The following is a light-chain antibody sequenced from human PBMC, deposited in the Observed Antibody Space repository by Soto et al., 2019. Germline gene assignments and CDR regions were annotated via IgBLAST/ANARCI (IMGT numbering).Light chain of an antibody. CDR3: TSYASGSSHVV. V-gene: IGLV2-14*01. Sequence: QSALTQPASVSGSPGQSITLSCTGTSSDIGCYDYVSWYQRHPGKAPKLIIYDVNNRPSGVSNRFSGSKSGNTASLTISGLQAEDDDDYYCTSYASGSSHVVFGGGTKLTVL. CDR1: SSDIGCYDY. CDR2: DVN. J-gene: IGLJ2*01.